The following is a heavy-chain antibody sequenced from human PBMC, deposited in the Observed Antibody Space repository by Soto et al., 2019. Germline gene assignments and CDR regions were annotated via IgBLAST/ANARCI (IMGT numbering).Heavy chain of an antibody. Sequence: SVKVSCKASGGTFSSYAISWVRQAPGQGLEWMGGIIPIFGTANYAQKFQGRVTITADESTSTAYMELSSLRSEDTAVYYCASVTPPGIAVPGTLAYWGQGTLVTVSS. CDR2: IIPIFGTA. CDR3: ASVTPPGIAVPGTLAY. V-gene: IGHV1-69*13. D-gene: IGHD6-19*01. CDR1: GGTFSSYA. J-gene: IGHJ4*02.